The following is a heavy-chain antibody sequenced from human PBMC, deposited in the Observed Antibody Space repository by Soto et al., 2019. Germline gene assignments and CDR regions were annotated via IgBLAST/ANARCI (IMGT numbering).Heavy chain of an antibody. CDR1: GGSLGSYY. Sequence: PSETLSLTFTVSGGSLGSYYWSWIRQPPGQGLEWIGEINHSGSTNYNPSLKSRVTISLDTSKSQFSLKLSSVTAADTAVYYCARGEAPGGILQHTIMNYFYPWGQGTLVTVSS. D-gene: IGHD1-7*01. CDR2: INHSGST. CDR3: ARGEAPGGILQHTIMNYFYP. V-gene: IGHV4-34*01. J-gene: IGHJ5*02.